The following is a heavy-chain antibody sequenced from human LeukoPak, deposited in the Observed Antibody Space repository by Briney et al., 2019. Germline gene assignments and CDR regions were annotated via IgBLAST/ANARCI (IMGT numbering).Heavy chain of an antibody. CDR2: IKSKTDGGTT. J-gene: IGHJ4*02. CDR3: TRLATFDH. V-gene: IGHV3-15*01. D-gene: IGHD3-9*01. Sequence: GGSLRLSCAASGFTFSNAWMNWVRQVPGKGLEWVGRIKSKTDGGTTAYATPVKGRFTISRDDSKNTLFLQMNSLKTEDTAIYYCTRLATFDHWGQGTLVTVSS. CDR1: GFTFSNAW.